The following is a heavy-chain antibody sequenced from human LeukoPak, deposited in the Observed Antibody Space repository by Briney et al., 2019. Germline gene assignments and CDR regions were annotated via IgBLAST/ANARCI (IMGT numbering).Heavy chain of an antibody. V-gene: IGHV4-39*07. CDR1: GDSLSSSNYY. D-gene: IGHD6-13*01. CDR3: ARDWSYSSSRYFSYFFDF. CDR2: VYYSGRA. Sequence: PSETLSLTCTVSGDSLSSSNYYWGWIRQPPGKGLEWIGSVYYSGRAYYNPSLKSRVTISVDTPKRQFSLKLNSVTAADTAVYYCARDWSYSSSRYFSYFFDFWGQGTLVIASS. J-gene: IGHJ4*02.